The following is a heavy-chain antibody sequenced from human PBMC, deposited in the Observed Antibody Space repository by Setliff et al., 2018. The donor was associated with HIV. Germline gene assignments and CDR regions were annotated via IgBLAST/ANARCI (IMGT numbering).Heavy chain of an antibody. V-gene: IGHV4-39*01. CDR2: IYYTGST. Sequence: PSETLSLTCTVSGASISSSSHHWAWIRQPPGKGLEYIGNIYYTGSTHHNPSLESRVATTVDTSKNQFSLKLSSVTAADTAVYYCARIVRWELVATSTFFYYYMDVWGKGTTVTVSS. J-gene: IGHJ6*03. CDR1: GASISSSSHH. D-gene: IGHD1-26*01. CDR3: ARIVRWELVATSTFFYYYMDV.